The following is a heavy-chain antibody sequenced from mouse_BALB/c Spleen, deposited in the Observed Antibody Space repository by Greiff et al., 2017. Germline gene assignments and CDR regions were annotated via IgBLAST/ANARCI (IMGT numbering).Heavy chain of an antibody. CDR2: INPSSGYT. D-gene: IGHD1-1*01. CDR3: ARWYYYVSSYAMDY. Sequence: VQLQESGAELARPGASVKMSCKASGYTFTSYTMHWVKQRPGQGLEWIGYINPSSGYTNYNQKFKDKATLTADKSSSTAYMQLSSLTSEDSAVYYCARWYYYVSSYAMDYCGQGTSVTVSS. CDR1: GYTFTSYT. J-gene: IGHJ4*01. V-gene: IGHV1-4*01.